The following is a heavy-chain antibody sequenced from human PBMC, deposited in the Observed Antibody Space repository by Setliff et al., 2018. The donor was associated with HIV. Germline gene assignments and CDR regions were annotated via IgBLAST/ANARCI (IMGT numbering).Heavy chain of an antibody. Sequence: PGESLKISCKGSGYTFTFFWMGWVRQTPGKGLEWMGIIYPGDSDTRYSPSFQGQVTISADKSVNTIYLQWTSLKTSDTATYYCARGPGIGSFDPWGQGTLVTVSS. D-gene: IGHD3-10*01. CDR1: GYTFTFFW. CDR3: ARGPGIGSFDP. CDR2: IYPGDSDT. J-gene: IGHJ5*02. V-gene: IGHV5-51*01.